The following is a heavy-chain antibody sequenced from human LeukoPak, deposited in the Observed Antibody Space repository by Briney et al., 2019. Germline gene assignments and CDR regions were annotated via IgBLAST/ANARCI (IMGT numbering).Heavy chain of an antibody. V-gene: IGHV3-30*18. J-gene: IGHJ4*02. D-gene: IGHD5-18*01. CDR1: GFIFSTFG. CDR3: AKDPSRGYSPFDY. Sequence: GGSLRLSCVASGFIFSTFGMHWVRQAPGKGLEWVAFISHDGNDKYYADSVKGRFTISRDNSKNTLYLQMNSLRAEDTAVYYCAKDPSRGYSPFDYWGQGTLVTVSS. CDR2: ISHDGNDK.